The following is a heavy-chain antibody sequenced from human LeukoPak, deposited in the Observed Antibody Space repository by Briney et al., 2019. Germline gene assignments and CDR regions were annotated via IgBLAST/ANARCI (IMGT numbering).Heavy chain of an antibody. CDR1: GFTFSSYR. J-gene: IGHJ6*03. Sequence: PGGCLSLSCAASGFTFSSYRMNWVRLAPGKGLEWVSSISSSSSYIYYADSVKGRFTISRDNAKNSLYLQMNSLRAEDTAVYYCARDPMSSSWYDYYYMDVWGKGTTVTVSS. CDR3: ARDPMSSSWYDYYYMDV. V-gene: IGHV3-21*01. D-gene: IGHD6-13*01. CDR2: ISSSSSYI.